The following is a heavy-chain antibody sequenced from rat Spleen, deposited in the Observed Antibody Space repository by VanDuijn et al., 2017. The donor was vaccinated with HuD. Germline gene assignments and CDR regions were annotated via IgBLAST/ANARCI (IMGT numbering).Heavy chain of an antibody. CDR1: GYSITSSYR. D-gene: IGHD1-12*02. V-gene: IGHV3-3*01. CDR2: INSAGST. CDR3: ARSDGTHYYLPFAY. Sequence: EVQLQESGPGLVKPSQSLSLTCSVTGYSITSSYRWNWIRKFPGNKLEWMGYINSAGSTNYNPSLKSRISITRDTSKNQFFLQVNSVSTEDTATYYCARSDGTHYYLPFAYWGQG. J-gene: IGHJ3*01.